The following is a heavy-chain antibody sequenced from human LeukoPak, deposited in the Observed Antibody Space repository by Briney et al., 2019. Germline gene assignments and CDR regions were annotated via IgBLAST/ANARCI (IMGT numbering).Heavy chain of an antibody. Sequence: PSETLSLTCAVYGGSFGGYYWSWIRQPPGKGLEWIGEINHSGSTNYNPSLKSRVTISVDTSKNQFSLKLSSVTAADTAVYYCARVRRQYYYDSSGYSSYWGQGTLVTVSS. CDR3: ARVRRQYYYDSSGYSSY. J-gene: IGHJ4*02. CDR1: GGSFGGYY. D-gene: IGHD3-22*01. CDR2: INHSGST. V-gene: IGHV4-34*01.